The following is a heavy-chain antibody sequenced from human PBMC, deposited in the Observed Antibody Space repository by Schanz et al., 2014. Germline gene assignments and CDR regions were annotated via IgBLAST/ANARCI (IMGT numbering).Heavy chain of an antibody. CDR2: INLSGGST. V-gene: IGHV1-46*01. CDR3: ARGYGDSPTDF. Sequence: QVQLVQSGGEMKKPGASVKVSCKASGGTFSSYSISWVRQAPGQGLEWMGIINLSGGSTNNAQKFQGRLTMTRDTSTSTVYMELSSLRSEDTAVYYCARGYGDSPTDFWGQGTLVTVSS. J-gene: IGHJ4*02. CDR1: GGTFSSYS. D-gene: IGHD4-17*01.